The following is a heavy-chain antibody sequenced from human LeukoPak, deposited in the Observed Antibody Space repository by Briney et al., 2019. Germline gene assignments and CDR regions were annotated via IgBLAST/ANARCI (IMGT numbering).Heavy chain of an antibody. J-gene: IGHJ4*02. Sequence: GASVKVSCKASGYTFTGYYMHWVRQAPGQGLEWTGWINPNSGGTNYAQKFQGRVTMTRDTSTSTAYMELSRLRSDDTAVYYCARACGFNSGSYWHDYWGQGTLVTVSS. V-gene: IGHV1-2*02. CDR1: GYTFTGYY. D-gene: IGHD1-26*01. CDR2: INPNSGGT. CDR3: ARACGFNSGSYWHDY.